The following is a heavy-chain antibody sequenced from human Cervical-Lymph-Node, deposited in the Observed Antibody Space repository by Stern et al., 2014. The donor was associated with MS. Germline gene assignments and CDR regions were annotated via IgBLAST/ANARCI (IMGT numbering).Heavy chain of an antibody. Sequence: EVQLEESGGGLVQPGGSLRLSCAASGFTFSSFGMNWLRQAPGKGLEWLSYISSSSSSLYYADSVKGRFTISRDNAKNSLYLQMNSLRDEDTAVYYCVREVPATRTFYFDYWGQGTLVTVSS. CDR3: VREVPATRTFYFDY. D-gene: IGHD2-2*01. J-gene: IGHJ4*02. CDR1: GFTFSSFG. V-gene: IGHV3-48*02. CDR2: ISSSSSSL.